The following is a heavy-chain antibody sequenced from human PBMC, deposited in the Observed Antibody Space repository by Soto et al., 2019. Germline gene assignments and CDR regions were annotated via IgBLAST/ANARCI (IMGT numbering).Heavy chain of an antibody. D-gene: IGHD3-22*01. Sequence: PSETLSLTCTVSGDSIISGDYYWSWIRQTPGKGLEWIGYIYYSGDTNYNPSLKSRVIISVDTSKNQFSLKLSSVTAADTAVYYCARIGYYESSGYHYHLSYFDYWGQGTLVTVSS. V-gene: IGHV4-30-4*01. CDR1: GDSIISGDYY. CDR2: IYYSGDT. CDR3: ARIGYYESSGYHYHLSYFDY. J-gene: IGHJ4*02.